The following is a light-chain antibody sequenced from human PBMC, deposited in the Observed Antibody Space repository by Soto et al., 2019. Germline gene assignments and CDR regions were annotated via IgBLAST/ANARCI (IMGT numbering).Light chain of an antibody. CDR2: DAS. V-gene: IGKV1-5*01. CDR3: QQYNNYWT. Sequence: DIQMTQSPSTLSASVGDRVTITCRASQSISSWLAWYQQKPGKAPKLLIYDASSLESGVPSRFSGSGSATEFTLTISSLQPDDFATYYCQQYNNYWTFGQGTWVEIK. CDR1: QSISSW. J-gene: IGKJ1*01.